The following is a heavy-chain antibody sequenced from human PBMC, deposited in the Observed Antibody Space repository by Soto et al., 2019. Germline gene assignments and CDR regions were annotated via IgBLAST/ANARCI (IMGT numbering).Heavy chain of an antibody. J-gene: IGHJ5*02. CDR1: GYTFTSYG. D-gene: IGHD2-21*02. V-gene: IGHV1-18*01. Sequence: ASVKVSCKASGYTFTSYGISWVRQAPGQGLEWMGWISAYNGNTNYAQKLQGRVTMTTDTSTSTAYMELRSLRSDDTAVYYCARDYLPYCGGDCYSGRGFDPWGQGTLVTVSS. CDR3: ARDYLPYCGGDCYSGRGFDP. CDR2: ISAYNGNT.